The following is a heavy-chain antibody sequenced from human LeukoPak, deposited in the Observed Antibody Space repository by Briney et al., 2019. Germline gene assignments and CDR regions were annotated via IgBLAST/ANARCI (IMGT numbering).Heavy chain of an antibody. J-gene: IGHJ6*03. Sequence: GGSLRLSCEASGFTFNNYWMSWFRQAPGKGLEWVANIKQDESEKNYVDSVKGRFTISRDNIKNSLYLQMNSLRAEDTGVYYCSKARSKYYYYYMDVWGKGTTVTVSS. CDR1: GFTFNNYW. V-gene: IGHV3-7*01. CDR3: SKARSKYYYYYMDV. CDR2: IKQDESEK.